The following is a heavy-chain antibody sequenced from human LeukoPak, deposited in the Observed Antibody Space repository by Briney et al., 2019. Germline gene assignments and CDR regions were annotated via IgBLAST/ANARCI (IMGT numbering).Heavy chain of an antibody. Sequence: PGGSLRLSCAASGFTVSTNYMGWVRQAPGKGLEWVSVIYSDGSTYYADSVRGRFTISRDNSKNTVYLQMNSLRAEDTAVYYCAREGIRSGDTWTFGCWGQGTLVTVSS. CDR2: IYSDGST. D-gene: IGHD2-15*01. J-gene: IGHJ4*02. CDR1: GFTVSTNY. CDR3: AREGIRSGDTWTFGC. V-gene: IGHV3-53*01.